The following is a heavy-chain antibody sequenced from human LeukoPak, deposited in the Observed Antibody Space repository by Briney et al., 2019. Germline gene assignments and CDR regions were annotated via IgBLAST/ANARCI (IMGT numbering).Heavy chain of an antibody. J-gene: IGHJ4*02. Sequence: GGSLRLSCAASGFTFSSYWMSWVRQAPGKGLEWVSAISGSGGSTYYADSVKGRFTISRDNSKNTLYLQMNSLRAEDTAVYYCAKERGQWLVLSYYFDYWGQGTLVTVSS. D-gene: IGHD6-19*01. CDR3: AKERGQWLVLSYYFDY. CDR2: ISGSGGST. CDR1: GFTFSSYW. V-gene: IGHV3-23*01.